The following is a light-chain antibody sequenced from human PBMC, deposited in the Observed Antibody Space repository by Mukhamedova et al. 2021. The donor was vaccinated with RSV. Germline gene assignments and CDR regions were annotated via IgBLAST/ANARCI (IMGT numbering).Light chain of an antibody. CDR3: GSYTSNSPWV. CDR1: SSDVGGYNY. Sequence: GQSITISCTGTSSDVGGYNYVSWYQQHPGKAPKLMIYEVSNRPSGLSNRFSGSKSGNTASLTISGLQAEDEADYYCGSYTSNSPWV. J-gene: IGLJ5*01. V-gene: IGLV2-14*01. CDR2: EVS.